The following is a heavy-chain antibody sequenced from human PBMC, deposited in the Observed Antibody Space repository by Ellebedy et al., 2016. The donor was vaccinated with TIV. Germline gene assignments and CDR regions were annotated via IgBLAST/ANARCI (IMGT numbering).Heavy chain of an antibody. CDR2: ISAYNGNT. CDR3: AVGVYYDSSGSNAFDI. J-gene: IGHJ3*02. Sequence: AASVKVSCKASGYTFTSYGISWVRRAPGQGLEWMGWISAYNGNTNYAQKLQGRVTMTTDTSTSTAYMELRSLRSDDTAVYYCAVGVYYDSSGSNAFDIWGQGTMVTVSS. CDR1: GYTFTSYG. V-gene: IGHV1-18*01. D-gene: IGHD3-22*01.